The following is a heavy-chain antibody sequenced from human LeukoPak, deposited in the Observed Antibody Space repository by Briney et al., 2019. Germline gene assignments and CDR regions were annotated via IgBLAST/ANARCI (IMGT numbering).Heavy chain of an antibody. CDR2: ISGSGGST. J-gene: IGHJ4*02. CDR3: ARGTMFPYYFDY. V-gene: IGHV3-23*01. D-gene: IGHD3-10*02. Sequence: GGSLRLSCAASGFSISTYVMSWVRQAPGRGLEWVSAISGSGGSTYYADSVKGRFTISRDNSKNTLYLQMNSLRAEDTAVYYCARGTMFPYYFDYWGQGTLVTVSS. CDR1: GFSISTYV.